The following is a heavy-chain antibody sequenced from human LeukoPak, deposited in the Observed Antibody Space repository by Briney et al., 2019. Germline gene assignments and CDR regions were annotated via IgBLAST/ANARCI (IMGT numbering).Heavy chain of an antibody. J-gene: IGHJ4*02. V-gene: IGHV4-30-4*01. CDR3: ARVSSVAGTRPYFDY. D-gene: IGHD6-19*01. CDR1: GGSISSGDYY. Sequence: SETLSFTCTVSGGSISSGDYYWSWIRQPPGKGLEWIGYIYYSGSTYYNPSLKSRVTISVDTSKNQFSLKLSSVTAADTAVYYCARVSSVAGTRPYFDYWGQGTLVTVSS. CDR2: IYYSGST.